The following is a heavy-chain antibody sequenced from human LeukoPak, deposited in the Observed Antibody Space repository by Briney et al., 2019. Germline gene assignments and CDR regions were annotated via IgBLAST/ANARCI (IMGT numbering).Heavy chain of an antibody. CDR2: IYHSGST. Sequence: PSETLSLTCTVSGGSISSGGYYWSWIRQPPGKGLEWIGYIYHSGSTYYNPSLKSRVTISVDRSKNQFSLKLSSVTAADTAVYYCATLSGDIVVVPAAMEGAFDIWGQGTMVTVSS. V-gene: IGHV4-30-2*01. J-gene: IGHJ3*02. CDR1: GGSISSGGYY. D-gene: IGHD2-2*01. CDR3: ATLSGDIVVVPAAMEGAFDI.